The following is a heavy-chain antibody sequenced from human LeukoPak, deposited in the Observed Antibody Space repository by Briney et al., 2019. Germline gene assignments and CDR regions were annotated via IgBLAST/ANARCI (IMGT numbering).Heavy chain of an antibody. V-gene: IGHV4-39*07. Sequence: SETLSLTCTVSGGSISSSSYYWGWIRQPPGKGLEWIGSIYYSGSTYYNPSLKSRVTISLDTSKNQFSLKLSSVTAADTAVYYCARARYYYGHYFDYWGQGTLVTVSS. CDR1: GGSISSSSYY. D-gene: IGHD3-10*01. CDR3: ARARYYYGHYFDY. CDR2: IYYSGST. J-gene: IGHJ4*02.